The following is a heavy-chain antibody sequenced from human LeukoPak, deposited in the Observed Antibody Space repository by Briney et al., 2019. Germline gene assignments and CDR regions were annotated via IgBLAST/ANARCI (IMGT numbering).Heavy chain of an antibody. CDR2: IYSGGST. CDR3: ARGLSDY. V-gene: IGHV3-53*01. CDR1: GFTFSSYS. D-gene: IGHD2-2*01. J-gene: IGHJ4*02. Sequence: PGGSLRLSCAASGFTFSSYSMNWVRQAPGKGLEWVSVIYSGGSTYYADSVKGRFTISRNNSKNTLYLQMNSLRAEDTAVYYCARGLSDYWGQGTLVTVS.